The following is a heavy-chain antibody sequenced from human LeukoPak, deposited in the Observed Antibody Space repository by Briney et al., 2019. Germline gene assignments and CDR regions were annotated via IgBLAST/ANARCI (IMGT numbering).Heavy chain of an antibody. J-gene: IGHJ4*02. CDR3: ARAIMTTGIPLTDY. V-gene: IGHV3-21*01. Sequence: GGSLRLSCAASGFTFSSYSMNWVRQAPGKGLEWASSISSSSSYIYYADSVKGRFTISRDNAKNSLYLQMNSLRAEDTAVYYCARAIMTTGIPLTDYWGQGTLVTVSS. CDR2: ISSSSSYI. CDR1: GFTFSSYS. D-gene: IGHD4-17*01.